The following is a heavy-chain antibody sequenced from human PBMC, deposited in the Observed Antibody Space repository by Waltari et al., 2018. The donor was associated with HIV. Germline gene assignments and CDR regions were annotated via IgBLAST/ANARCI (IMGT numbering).Heavy chain of an antibody. D-gene: IGHD5-18*01. Sequence: QGQLVESGGGVVQPGKSLRLSCAAYGLSFSYYDMHWCRQAPGKGVDGVALISYDGSKTTYADSVKGRFTISRDNSKNTLFLQIHSLTTDDTAVYYCAKDPRGYTYTGDYWGQGTQVTVSS. CDR2: ISYDGSKT. J-gene: IGHJ4*02. CDR1: GLSFSYYD. V-gene: IGHV3-30*18. CDR3: AKDPRGYTYTGDY.